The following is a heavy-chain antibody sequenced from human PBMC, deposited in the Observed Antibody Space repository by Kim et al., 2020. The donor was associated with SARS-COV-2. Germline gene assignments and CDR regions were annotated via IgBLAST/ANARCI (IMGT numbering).Heavy chain of an antibody. D-gene: IGHD1-26*01. Sequence: SETLSLTCTVSGGSISSYYWSWIRQPPGNGLEWIGYIYYSGSTNYNPSLMNRVTISVDTSKNQFSLKLSSVTAADTGVYYCARDVSGSYLSWFDPWGQGTLVTVSS. V-gene: IGHV4-59*01. CDR2: IYYSGST. J-gene: IGHJ5*02. CDR1: GGSISSYY. CDR3: ARDVSGSYLSWFDP.